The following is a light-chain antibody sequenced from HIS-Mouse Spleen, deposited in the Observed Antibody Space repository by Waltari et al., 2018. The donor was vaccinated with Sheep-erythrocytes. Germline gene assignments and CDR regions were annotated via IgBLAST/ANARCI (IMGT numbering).Light chain of an antibody. CDR1: ALPKKY. CDR2: EDS. V-gene: IGLV3-10*01. CDR3: YSTDSSGNHSV. Sequence: SYELTQPPSVSVSPGQTARITCSGDALPKKYAYWYQQKSGQAPVLVIYEDSKRPSGIPEGFSGSRSGTMATLTISGDQVEDEADYYCYSTDSSGNHSVFGGGTKLTVL. J-gene: IGLJ2*01.